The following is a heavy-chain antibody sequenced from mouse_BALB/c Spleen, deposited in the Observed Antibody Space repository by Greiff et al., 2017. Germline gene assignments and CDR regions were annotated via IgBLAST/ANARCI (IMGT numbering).Heavy chain of an antibody. CDR3: ARKGRYGLHAMDY. D-gene: IGHD2-10*02. CDR1: GYTFTDYA. V-gene: IGHV1S137*01. CDR2: ISTYYGDA. J-gene: IGHJ4*01. Sequence: QVQLKESGAELVRPGVSVKISCKGSGYTFTDYAMHWVKQSHAKSLEWIGVISTYYGDASYNQKFKGKATMTVDKSSSTAYMELARLTSEDSAIYYCARKGRYGLHAMDYWGQGTSVTVSS.